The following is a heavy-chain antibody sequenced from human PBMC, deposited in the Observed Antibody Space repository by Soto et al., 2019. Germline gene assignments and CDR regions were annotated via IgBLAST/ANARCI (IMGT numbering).Heavy chain of an antibody. D-gene: IGHD6-6*01. Sequence: GGSLRLSCAASGFTFSSYAMSWVRQAPGKGLEWVSTISGGSSSTYYAASVKGRFTISRDNTKNLLYLQINSLRAEDTAVYYCARQYPSSSRHFDHWGQGTLVTVSS. CDR2: ISGGSSST. V-gene: IGHV3-23*01. J-gene: IGHJ4*02. CDR1: GFTFSSYA. CDR3: ARQYPSSSRHFDH.